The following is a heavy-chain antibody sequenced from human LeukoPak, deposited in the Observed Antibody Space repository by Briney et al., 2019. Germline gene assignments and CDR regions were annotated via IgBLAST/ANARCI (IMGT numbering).Heavy chain of an antibody. CDR1: GFTFSSCA. J-gene: IGHJ4*02. D-gene: IGHD4-11*01. V-gene: IGHV3-23*01. CDR2: ISASGGST. Sequence: GGSLRLSCVTSGFTFSSCAMSWVRRAPGKGLEWVSGISASGGSTYYAESVKGRFTISRDNSRNTVYLQMHSLRAEDTALYYCAKMGPILTYSDFDYWGQGTLVTVSS. CDR3: AKMGPILTYSDFDY.